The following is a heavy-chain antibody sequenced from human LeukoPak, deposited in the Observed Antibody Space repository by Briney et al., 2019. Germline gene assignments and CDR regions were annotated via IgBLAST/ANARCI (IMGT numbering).Heavy chain of an antibody. CDR1: GGTFSSYT. V-gene: IGHV1-69*13. CDR2: IIPIFGTA. Sequence: SVKVSCKASGGTFSSYTISWVRQAPGQGLEWMGGIIPIFGTANYAQKFQGRVTITADESTSTAYMELSSLRSEDTAVYYCARRIGELRYFENWFDPWGQGTLVTVSS. CDR3: ARRIGELRYFENWFDP. D-gene: IGHD3-9*01. J-gene: IGHJ5*02.